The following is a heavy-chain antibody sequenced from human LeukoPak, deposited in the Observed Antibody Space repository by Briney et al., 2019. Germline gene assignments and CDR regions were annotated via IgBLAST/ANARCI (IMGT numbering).Heavy chain of an antibody. D-gene: IGHD2-2*01. CDR3: ARGVGRRSYQLLFRHYYYGMDV. V-gene: IGHV1-8*01. Sequence: ASVKVSCKASGYTFTSNDINWVRQATGQGLEWMGWMNPNRGNTGYAQKFQGRVTMTRNTSISTAYMELSSLRSEDTAVYYCARGVGRRSYQLLFRHYYYGMDVWGQGTTVTVSS. J-gene: IGHJ6*02. CDR1: GYTFTSND. CDR2: MNPNRGNT.